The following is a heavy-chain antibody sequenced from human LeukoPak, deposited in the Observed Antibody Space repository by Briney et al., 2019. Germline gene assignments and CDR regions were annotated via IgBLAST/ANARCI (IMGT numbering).Heavy chain of an antibody. CDR3: ARGSDRYCSSTSCYRASRYYYMDV. V-gene: IGHV4-4*07. CDR2: IYTSGST. J-gene: IGHJ6*03. Sequence: PSETLSLTCTVSGGSISSYYWSWIRQPAGKGLEWIGRIYTSGSTNYNPSLKSRVTMSVDTSKNQFSLKLSSVTAADTAVYYCARGSDRYCSSTSCYRASRYYYMDVWGKGTTVTVSS. D-gene: IGHD2-2*02. CDR1: GGSISSYY.